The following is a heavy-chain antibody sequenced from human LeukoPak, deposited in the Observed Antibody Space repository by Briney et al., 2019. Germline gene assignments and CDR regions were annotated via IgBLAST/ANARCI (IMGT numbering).Heavy chain of an antibody. CDR2: ISSNGGST. CDR3: ARDHYDSSGYEH. V-gene: IGHV3-64*01. J-gene: IGHJ1*01. D-gene: IGHD3-22*01. Sequence: PGGSLRLSCAASGFTFSSYAMHWVRQAPGKGLEYVSAISSNGGSTYYANSVKGRFTISRDNSKNTLYLQMGSLRAEDMAVYYCARDHYDSSGYEHWGQGTLVTVSS. CDR1: GFTFSSYA.